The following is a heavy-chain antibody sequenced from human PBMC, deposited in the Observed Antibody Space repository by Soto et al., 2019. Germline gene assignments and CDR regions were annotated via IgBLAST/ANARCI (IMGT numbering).Heavy chain of an antibody. Sequence: SEILSLTCTVSGGSISSYYWSWIRQPPGKGLEWIGYIYYSGSTNYNPSLKSRVTISVDTSKNQFSLKLSSVTAADTAVYYCARRYGSSFDYWGQGTLVTVSS. CDR3: ARRYGSSFDY. D-gene: IGHD6-13*01. V-gene: IGHV4-59*08. J-gene: IGHJ4*02. CDR1: GGSISSYY. CDR2: IYYSGST.